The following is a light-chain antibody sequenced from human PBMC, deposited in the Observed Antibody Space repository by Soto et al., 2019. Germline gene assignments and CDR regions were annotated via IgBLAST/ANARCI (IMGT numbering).Light chain of an antibody. CDR3: QQYNSYS. CDR1: QSISSW. V-gene: IGKV1-5*03. CDR2: KAS. Sequence: IQMTHSPSTLSASVGDRVTITCRASQSISSWLAWYQQKPGKAPKLLIYKASSLESGVPSRFSGSGSGTEFTLTISSLQPDDFATYYCQQYNSYSFGGGAKVDIK. J-gene: IGKJ4*01.